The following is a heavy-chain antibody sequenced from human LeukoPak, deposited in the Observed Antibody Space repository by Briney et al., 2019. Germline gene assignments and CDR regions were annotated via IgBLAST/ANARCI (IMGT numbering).Heavy chain of an antibody. CDR3: ARDRPRRSSSFELDP. CDR2: IIPIFGTA. Sequence: SVKVSCKASGGTFSSYAISWVRQAPGQGLEWMGGIIPIFGTANYAQKFQGRVTITTDESTSTAYMELSSLRSEDTAVYYCARDRPRRSSSFELDPWGQGTLVTVSS. V-gene: IGHV1-69*05. J-gene: IGHJ5*02. D-gene: IGHD6-6*01. CDR1: GGTFSSYA.